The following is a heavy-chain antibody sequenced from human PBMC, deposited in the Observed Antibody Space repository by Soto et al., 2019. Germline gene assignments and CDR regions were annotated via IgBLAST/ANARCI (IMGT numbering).Heavy chain of an antibody. CDR2: VTPPGSAS. J-gene: IGHJ1*01. V-gene: IGHV3-74*01. D-gene: IGHD5-18*01. Sequence: EVQLVESGGGLVQPGGSLRLSCVGSGFTFSSYWMHWFRQVPGKGPAWVSRVTPPGSASSYADFVKGRFTVSRDNAKNPRYLEMNSLSDEDTAVYYCATGGYRYGWGDWGQGTLGTVSS. CDR3: ATGGYRYGWGD. CDR1: GFTFSSYW.